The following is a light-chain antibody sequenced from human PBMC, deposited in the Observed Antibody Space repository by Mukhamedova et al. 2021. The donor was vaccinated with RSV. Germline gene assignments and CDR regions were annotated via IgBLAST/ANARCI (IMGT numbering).Light chain of an antibody. V-gene: IGLV3-1*01. J-gene: IGLJ2*01. CDR3: QAWESSTPVV. Sequence: GDKYACWYQQKPGQSPVLVIYQDSKRPSGIPERFSGSNSGNTATLTISGTQAMDEADYYCQAWESSTPVVFGGG. CDR1: GDKY. CDR2: QDS.